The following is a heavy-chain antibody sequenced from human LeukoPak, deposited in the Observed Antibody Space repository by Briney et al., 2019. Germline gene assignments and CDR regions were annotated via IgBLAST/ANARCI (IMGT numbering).Heavy chain of an antibody. CDR2: IIPIFGTA. V-gene: IGHV1-69*05. CDR1: GGTFSSYA. J-gene: IGHJ5*02. D-gene: IGHD6-13*01. Sequence: SVKVSCKASGGTFSSYAISWVRQAPGQGLEWMGGIIPIFGTANYALKFQGRVTITTDESTSTAYMELSSLRSEDTAVYYCARQKGIAAAGTPFDHWGQGTLVTVSS. CDR3: ARQKGIAAAGTPFDH.